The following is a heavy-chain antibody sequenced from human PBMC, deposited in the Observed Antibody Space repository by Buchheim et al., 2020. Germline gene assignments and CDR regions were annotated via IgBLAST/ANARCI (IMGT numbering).Heavy chain of an antibody. CDR3: ARQGITQVGYGMDV. J-gene: IGHJ6*02. V-gene: IGHV3-33*01. D-gene: IGHD3-10*01. CDR2: IWYDGSNK. CDR1: GFTFRNFG. Sequence: QVQLVESGGGVVQPGRSLRLSCTASGFTFRNFGMHWVRLAPGKGLEWVAVIWYDGSNKYYVDSVKGRFTISSDTSNSTLYLQMHSLRADDTAVYYCARQGITQVGYGMDVWGQGTT.